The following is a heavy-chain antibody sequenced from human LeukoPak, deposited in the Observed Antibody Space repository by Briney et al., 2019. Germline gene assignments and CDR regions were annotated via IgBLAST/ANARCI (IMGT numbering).Heavy chain of an antibody. V-gene: IGHV3-23*01. Sequence: GGSLRLSCAASGFTFSSYAMSWVRQAPGKGLEWVSAISGSGGSTYYADSVKGRFAISRDNAKNSLHLQMNSLRAEDTAVYYCAREGFYYDSSAYYQPLDYWGQGTLVTVSS. J-gene: IGHJ4*02. D-gene: IGHD3-22*01. CDR1: GFTFSSYA. CDR2: ISGSGGST. CDR3: AREGFYYDSSAYYQPLDY.